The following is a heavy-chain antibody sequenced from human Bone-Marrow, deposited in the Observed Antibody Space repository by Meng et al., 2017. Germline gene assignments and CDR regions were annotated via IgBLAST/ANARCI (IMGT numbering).Heavy chain of an antibody. V-gene: IGHV3-33*08. D-gene: IGHD3-10*01. CDR2: IWYDGSNK. Sequence: GGSLRLSCAASGFTFSSYWMSWVRQAPGKGLEWVAVIWYDGSNKYYADSVKGRFTISRDNSKNTLYLQMNSLRAEDTAVYYCASMAYGSGSYSGEYWGQGTLVTVSS. CDR3: ASMAYGSGSYSGEY. J-gene: IGHJ4*02. CDR1: GFTFSSYW.